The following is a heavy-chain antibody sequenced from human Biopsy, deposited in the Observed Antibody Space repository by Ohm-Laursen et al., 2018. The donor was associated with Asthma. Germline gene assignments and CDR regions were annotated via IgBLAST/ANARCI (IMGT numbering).Heavy chain of an antibody. Sequence: SDTLSLTCTVSGGSISSYYWSWIRQPPGKGLEWIGSIYYSGSTYYNPSLKSRVTISVDTSKNQFSLKLSSVTAADTAVYYCVRGSSSWHHGPFHYYYGLDVWGQGTTATVSS. D-gene: IGHD6-13*01. V-gene: IGHV4-59*05. CDR3: VRGSSSWHHGPFHYYYGLDV. J-gene: IGHJ6*02. CDR1: GGSISSYY. CDR2: IYYSGST.